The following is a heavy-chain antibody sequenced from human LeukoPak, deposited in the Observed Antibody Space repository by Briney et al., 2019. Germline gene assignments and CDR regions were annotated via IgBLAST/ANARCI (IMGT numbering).Heavy chain of an antibody. CDR1: GFTFSSYG. CDR3: AKRALRTGRVQGTLDY. Sequence: PGGSLRLSCGAFGFTFSSYGMTWVRQAPGKGLEWVSAISGSGGSTYYADSVKGRFTISRDNSKNTLYLQMNSLRAEDTAVYYCAKRALRTGRVQGTLDYWGQGTLVTVSS. J-gene: IGHJ4*02. CDR2: ISGSGGST. D-gene: IGHD1-14*01. V-gene: IGHV3-23*01.